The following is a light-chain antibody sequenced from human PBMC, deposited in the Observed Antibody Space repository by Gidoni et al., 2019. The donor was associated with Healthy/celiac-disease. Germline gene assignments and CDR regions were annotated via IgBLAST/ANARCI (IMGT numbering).Light chain of an antibody. J-gene: IGKJ3*01. V-gene: IGKV1-27*01. CDR1: QGISNY. CDR2: AAS. Sequence: DLQMTQSPSSLSASVGDRVNITCRASQGISNYLAWYQQKPGKVPKLLIYAASTLQSGVPSRFSGSGSGTDFTLTISSLQPEDVATYYWQKDNSAQFTFXPXTKVDIK. CDR3: QKDNSAQFT.